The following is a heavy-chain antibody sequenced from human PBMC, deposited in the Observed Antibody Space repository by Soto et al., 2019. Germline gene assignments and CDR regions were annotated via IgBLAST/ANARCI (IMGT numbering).Heavy chain of an antibody. CDR1: GGSISSSSYY. CDR3: ARQREDGYNYDEGRTLPILYYFDY. D-gene: IGHD5-12*01. V-gene: IGHV4-39*01. Sequence: QLQLQESGPGLVKPSETLSLTCTVSGGSISSSSYYWGWIRQPPGKGLEWIGSIYYSGSTYYNPSLKSRVTISVDTSKNQFSLKLSSVTAADTAVYYCARQREDGYNYDEGRTLPILYYFDYWGQGTLVTVSS. J-gene: IGHJ4*02. CDR2: IYYSGST.